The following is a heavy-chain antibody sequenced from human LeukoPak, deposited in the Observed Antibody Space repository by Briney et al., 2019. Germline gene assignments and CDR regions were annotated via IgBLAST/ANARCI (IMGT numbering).Heavy chain of an antibody. CDR3: ARSTVTPNWFDP. CDR2: INAGNGNT. CDR1: GYTFTSYA. D-gene: IGHD4-17*01. J-gene: IGHJ5*02. V-gene: IGHV1-3*01. Sequence: GASVQVSCKASGYTFTSYAMHWVRQAPGQRLEWMGWINAGNGNTKYSQKFQGRVTITRDTSASTAYMELSSLRSEDTAVYYCARSTVTPNWFDPWGQGTLVTVSS.